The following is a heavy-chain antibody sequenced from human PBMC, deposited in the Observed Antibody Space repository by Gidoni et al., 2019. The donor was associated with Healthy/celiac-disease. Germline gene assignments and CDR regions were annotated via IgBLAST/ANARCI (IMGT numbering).Heavy chain of an antibody. V-gene: IGHV3-30*04. CDR3: ARQMTTVTFDAFDI. Sequence: QVQLVESGGGVVQPGRSLRLSCAASGFTFSIYAMHWVRQAPGKGLEWVAVISYDGSNKYYADSVKGRFTISRDNSKNTLYLQMNSLRAEDTAVYYCARQMTTVTFDAFDIWGQGTMVTVSS. CDR2: ISYDGSNK. D-gene: IGHD4-17*01. J-gene: IGHJ3*02. CDR1: GFTFSIYA.